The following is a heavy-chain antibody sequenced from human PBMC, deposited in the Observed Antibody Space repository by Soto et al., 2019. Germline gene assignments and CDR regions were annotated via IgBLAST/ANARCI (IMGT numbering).Heavy chain of an antibody. CDR3: ARGDGLGYCSGGSCYSAPPGAFDI. J-gene: IGHJ3*02. CDR1: GGTFSSYA. CDR2: IIPIFGTA. Sequence: SVKVSCKASGGTFSSYAISWVRQAPGQGLEWMGGIIPIFGTANYAQKFQGRVTITADESTSTAYMELSSLRSEDTAVYYCARGDGLGYCSGGSCYSAPPGAFDIWGQGTMVTVSS. V-gene: IGHV1-69*13. D-gene: IGHD2-15*01.